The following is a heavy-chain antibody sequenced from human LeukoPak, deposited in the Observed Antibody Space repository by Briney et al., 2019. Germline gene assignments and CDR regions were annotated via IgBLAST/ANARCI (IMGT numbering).Heavy chain of an antibody. D-gene: IGHD2-21*02. CDR1: GGSISSGSYY. J-gene: IGHJ1*01. V-gene: IGHV4-61*02. Sequence: PSQTLSLTCTVSGGSISSGSYYWRWIRQPAGKGLEWIGRMYTSGSTNYNPSLKSRVTISVDTAKNQFSLKLSSVTAAGTAVYYCARGPYCGGDCYSHEYFQHWGQGTLVTVSS. CDR3: ARGPYCGGDCYSHEYFQH. CDR2: MYTSGST.